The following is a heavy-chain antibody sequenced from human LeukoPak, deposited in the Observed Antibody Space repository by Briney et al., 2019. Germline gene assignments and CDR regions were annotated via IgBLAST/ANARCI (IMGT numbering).Heavy chain of an antibody. J-gene: IGHJ5*02. Sequence: GGSLRLSCAASGFTFSNAWMSWVRQAPGKGLEWVGRIKSKTDGGTTDYAAPVKGRFTISRDNAKNSLYLQMNSLRAEDTAVYYCARGPQPSSGLWFGELLSWFDPWGQGTLVTVSS. V-gene: IGHV3-15*01. CDR1: GFTFSNAW. D-gene: IGHD3-10*01. CDR3: ARGPQPSSGLWFGELLSWFDP. CDR2: IKSKTDGGTT.